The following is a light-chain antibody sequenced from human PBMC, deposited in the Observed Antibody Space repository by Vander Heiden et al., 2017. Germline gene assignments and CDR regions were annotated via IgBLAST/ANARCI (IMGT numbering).Light chain of an antibody. V-gene: IGLV1-47*01. CDR1: LSNNGSNY. J-gene: IGLJ1*01. Sequence: LTQPPSASRTLVQRVLISCSGSLSNNGSNYVYFYQHRPGTAPKRLFYRNNQRHSGVPDRYSGSKSGTSASLAISGHRSEDEADYYCAAWDDSLSGYVFGTGTKVTVL. CDR3: AAWDDSLSGYV. CDR2: RNN.